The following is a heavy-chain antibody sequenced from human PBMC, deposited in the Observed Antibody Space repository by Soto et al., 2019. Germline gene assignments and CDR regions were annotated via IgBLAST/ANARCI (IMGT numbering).Heavy chain of an antibody. CDR2: ISGSGNTT. CDR1: GFTFSSYA. D-gene: IGHD6-13*01. Sequence: EVQLLESGGGLVQPGGSLRLSCAASGFTFSSYAMTWVRRAPGKGLEWVSAISGSGNTTYYADSVKGRFTISRDSSKNTLCLQMNSLRAEDTAVYFCAKDLSSSWYPQYWGQGTLVTVSS. CDR3: AKDLSSSWYPQY. V-gene: IGHV3-23*01. J-gene: IGHJ4*02.